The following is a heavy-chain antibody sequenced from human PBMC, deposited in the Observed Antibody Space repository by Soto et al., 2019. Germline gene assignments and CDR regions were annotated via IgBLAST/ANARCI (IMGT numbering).Heavy chain of an antibody. CDR1: GGSVRTGSYH. CDR3: ARIGWGGNS. D-gene: IGHD7-27*01. CDR2: IPNNGSP. Sequence: QVQLQESGPGRVKPSETLSLTCSVSGGSVRTGSYHWSWIRQPPGKGLEWIGFIPNNGSPDYNPSLKSRVVVSIDRSKNQLSLKVNSVTAADTAVYFCARIGWGGNSGGQGTLVNVSS. V-gene: IGHV4-61*01. J-gene: IGHJ5*01.